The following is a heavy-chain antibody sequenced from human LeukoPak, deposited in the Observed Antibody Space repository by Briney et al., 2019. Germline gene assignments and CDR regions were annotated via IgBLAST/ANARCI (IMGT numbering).Heavy chain of an antibody. CDR3: ARYGSDRDSGWEYYFDY. CDR1: GGSISSYY. V-gene: IGHV4-4*07. J-gene: IGHJ4*02. D-gene: IGHD6-19*01. Sequence: SETLSLTCTVSGGSISSYYWSWIRQPAGKGLEWIGRIYTSGSTNYNPSLKSRVTMSVDTSKNQFSPKLSSVTAADTAVYYCARYGSDRDSGWEYYFDYWGQGTMVTVSS. CDR2: IYTSGST.